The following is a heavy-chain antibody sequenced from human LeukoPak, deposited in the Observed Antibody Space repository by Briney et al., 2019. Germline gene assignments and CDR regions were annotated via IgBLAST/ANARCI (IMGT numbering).Heavy chain of an antibody. CDR3: TRGGILGSYFEAYDY. CDR2: INPNSGGT. J-gene: IGHJ4*02. V-gene: IGHV1-2*02. CDR1: GYTFTGYY. D-gene: IGHD1-26*01. Sequence: ASVKVSCKASGYTFTGYYMHWVRQAPGQGPEWMGWINPNSGGTNYAQKFQGRVTMTRDTSISTAYMELSRLRSDDTGVYYCTRGGILGSYFEAYDYWGQGTLVTVSS.